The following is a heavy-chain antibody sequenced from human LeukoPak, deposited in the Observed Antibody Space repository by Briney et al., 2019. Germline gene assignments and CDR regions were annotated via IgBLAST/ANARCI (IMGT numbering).Heavy chain of an antibody. Sequence: GGSLRLSCAASGFPFSSYAMDWVRQAPGKGLEWVSVIAGSDGFTQYADSVKGRFTISRDNSKNTVYLQMNRLRVEDTALYYCVRSLDYWGQGTLVTVSS. CDR3: VRSLDY. V-gene: IGHV3-23*01. CDR1: GFPFSSYA. J-gene: IGHJ4*02. CDR2: IAGSDGFT.